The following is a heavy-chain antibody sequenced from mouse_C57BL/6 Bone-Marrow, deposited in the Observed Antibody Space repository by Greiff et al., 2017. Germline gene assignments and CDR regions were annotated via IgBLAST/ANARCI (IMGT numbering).Heavy chain of an antibody. Sequence: VMLVESGAELARPGASVKLSCKASGYTFTSYGISWVKQRTGKGLEWIGEIYPRSGNTYYNEKFKGKATLTADKSSSTAYMELRSLTSEDSAVYFCARKFYSSCSSYDYWGKGTTLTVSS. D-gene: IGHD1-1*01. CDR3: ARKFYSSCSSYDY. CDR2: IYPRSGNT. CDR1: GYTFTSYG. V-gene: IGHV1-81*01. J-gene: IGHJ2*01.